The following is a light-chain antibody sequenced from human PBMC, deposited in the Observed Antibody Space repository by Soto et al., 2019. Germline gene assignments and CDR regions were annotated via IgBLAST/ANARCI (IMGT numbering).Light chain of an antibody. V-gene: IGLV2-14*01. CDR1: SSDVGDYNY. J-gene: IGLJ1*01. Sequence: QSALTQPASVSGSPGQSITISCTGTSSDVGDYNYVSWYQQHPGKAPKLMIYEVSNRPSGVSNRFSGSKSGNTASLTISGLQDEDEADYYYSSYASSSSLYVFGTGTKLTVL. CDR3: SSYASSSSLYV. CDR2: EVS.